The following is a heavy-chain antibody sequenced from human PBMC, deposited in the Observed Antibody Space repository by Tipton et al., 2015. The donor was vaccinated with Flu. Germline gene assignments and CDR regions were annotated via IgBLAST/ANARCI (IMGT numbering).Heavy chain of an antibody. CDR3: VRDQVGCSGGSCPYYFDY. V-gene: IGHV4-38-2*02. Sequence: TLSLTCAVSGDSISSDYYWGWIRQFPGKGLEWIGSVSRSGNTNYNPSLKSRVTISIDTSKNQFSLKMKTVTAADKAVYYCVRDQVGCSGGSCPYYFDYWGQGTLVTVSS. CDR1: GDSISSDYY. D-gene: IGHD2-15*01. CDR2: VSRSGNT. J-gene: IGHJ4*02.